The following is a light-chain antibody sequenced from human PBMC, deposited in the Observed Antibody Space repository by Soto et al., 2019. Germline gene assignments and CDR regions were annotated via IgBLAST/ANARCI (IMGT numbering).Light chain of an antibody. CDR2: DAS. CDR3: QQYGRSPPFS. V-gene: IGKV3-11*01. CDR1: QDVGGY. J-gene: IGKJ3*01. Sequence: EIVLSQSPATLSLSPGDRATLSCRASQDVGGYLSWFQQKPGQAPRLLIYDASIRATGIPARFSGSESGTDFTLIISNLEPEDFAVYYCQQYGRSPPFSFGPGTKVDV.